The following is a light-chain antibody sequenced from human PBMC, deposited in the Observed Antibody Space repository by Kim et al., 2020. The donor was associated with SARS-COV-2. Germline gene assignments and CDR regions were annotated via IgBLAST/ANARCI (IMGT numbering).Light chain of an antibody. CDR3: QHYDNVPPT. V-gene: IGKV1-33*01. CDR2: DAS. J-gene: IGKJ1*01. CDR1: RDITDY. Sequence: SASVGDRVTITCQASRDITDYLNWYQQKPGKAPKLLIYDASNLEAGVPSRFSGSGSGTDFTFTIRSLQPEDIATYYCQHYDNVPPTFGQGTKVEI.